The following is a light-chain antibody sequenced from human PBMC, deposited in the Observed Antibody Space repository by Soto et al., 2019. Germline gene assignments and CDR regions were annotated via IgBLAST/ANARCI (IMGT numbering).Light chain of an antibody. CDR3: QSYDTSLSGYV. CDR1: SFNIGSGYD. CDR2: DNN. V-gene: IGLV1-40*01. Sequence: QSVLTQPPSVSGAPGQRVTISCAGNSFNIGSGYDVHWYQQLPGAAPKLLIYDNNNRPSGVPDRFSGSKSGASASLAITGLQAEDEAHYYCQSYDTSLSGYVFGTGTQLTVL. J-gene: IGLJ1*01.